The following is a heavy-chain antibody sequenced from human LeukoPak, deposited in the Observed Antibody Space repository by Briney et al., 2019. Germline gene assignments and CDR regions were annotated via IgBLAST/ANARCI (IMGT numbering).Heavy chain of an antibody. V-gene: IGHV5-51*01. Sequence: GESLKISCKGSGYSFTSYWIGWVRQMPGKGLEWMGIIYPGDSDTRYSPSFQGQVTISADKSISTAYLQWSSLRASDTAMYYCARPDAAGPNGYYYGMDVWGEGTTVTVSS. CDR1: GYSFTSYW. J-gene: IGHJ6*04. CDR3: ARPDAAGPNGYYYGMDV. D-gene: IGHD6-13*01. CDR2: IYPGDSDT.